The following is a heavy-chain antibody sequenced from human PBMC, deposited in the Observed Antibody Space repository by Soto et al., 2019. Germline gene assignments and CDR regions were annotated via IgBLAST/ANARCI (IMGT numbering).Heavy chain of an antibody. V-gene: IGHV1-46*01. CDR2: INPNGGST. J-gene: IGHJ4*02. CDR3: VRDLTSGDY. CDR1: EYIFTNYY. D-gene: IGHD7-27*01. Sequence: QVQLVQSGAELKYPGASVKLSCKASEYIFTNYYIHWVRQAPGQGLEWMAIINPNGGSTNYAQEFQGRVTLARDTFTNTVYMELSSLSSEDTAIYYSVRDLTSGDYWGQGTLVTVSS.